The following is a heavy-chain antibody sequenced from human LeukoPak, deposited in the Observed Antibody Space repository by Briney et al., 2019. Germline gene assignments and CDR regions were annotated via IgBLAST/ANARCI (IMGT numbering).Heavy chain of an antibody. Sequence: ASVKVSCKASGYTFTSYYMHWVRQAPGQGLEWMGIINPSGGSTSYAQKFQGRVTMTRDTFTNTVYMHLSSLSSDDTAVYYCARAYYESSAYRHAVYFDYWGQGTLVTVSS. CDR3: ARAYYESSAYRHAVYFDY. CDR1: GYTFTSYY. CDR2: INPSGGST. D-gene: IGHD3-22*01. V-gene: IGHV1-46*01. J-gene: IGHJ4*02.